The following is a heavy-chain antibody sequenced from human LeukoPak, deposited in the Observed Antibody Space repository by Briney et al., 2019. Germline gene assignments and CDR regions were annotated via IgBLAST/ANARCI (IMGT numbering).Heavy chain of an antibody. CDR1: GFTFSSYA. CDR2: TSGSGGST. Sequence: PGGSLRLSCAASGFTFSSYAMSSVRQAPGKGLEWVSPTSGSGGSTYYADSVKGRFTISRDNSKNTLYLQMNSLRAEDTAVYYCAKDYCSGGSCYYFDYWGQGTLVTVSS. D-gene: IGHD2-15*01. J-gene: IGHJ4*02. CDR3: AKDYCSGGSCYYFDY. V-gene: IGHV3-23*01.